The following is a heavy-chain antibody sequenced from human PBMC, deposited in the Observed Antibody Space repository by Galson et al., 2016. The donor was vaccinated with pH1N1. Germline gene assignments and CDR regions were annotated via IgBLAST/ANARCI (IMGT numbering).Heavy chain of an antibody. CDR3: ASHSLRDGYNLYYVDY. CDR2: IIPIFGTP. D-gene: IGHD5-24*01. J-gene: IGHJ4*02. Sequence: SVKVSCKASGGTFSFYSFSWLRQAPGQGLEWMGGIIPIFGTPNYAQKFQGRVAITADESSRTAYMELSSLRSEDTAVYYCASHSLRDGYNLYYVDYWGQGALVTVSA. V-gene: IGHV1-69*13. CDR1: GGTFSFYS.